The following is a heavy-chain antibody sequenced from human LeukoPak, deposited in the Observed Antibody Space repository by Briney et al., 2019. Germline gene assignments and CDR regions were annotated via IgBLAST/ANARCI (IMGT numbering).Heavy chain of an antibody. CDR2: IYPGDSDT. Sequence: WESPKISCKGSGYSLTSYWIGRVRQMTGKGLERIGIIYPGDSDTRYSPSFQGQVTISADKSITTAYLQWSSLKASDTAMYYCARHNRDGYNEYYFDYWGQGTLVTVSS. CDR3: ARHNRDGYNEYYFDY. D-gene: IGHD5-24*01. CDR1: GYSLTSYW. J-gene: IGHJ4*02. V-gene: IGHV5-51*01.